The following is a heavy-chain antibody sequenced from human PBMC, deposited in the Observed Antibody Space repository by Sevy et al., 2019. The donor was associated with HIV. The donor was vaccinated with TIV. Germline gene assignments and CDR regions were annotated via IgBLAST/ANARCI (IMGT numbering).Heavy chain of an antibody. CDR2: ISAYNGNT. Sequence: ASVKVSCKASGYTFTSYGISWVRQAPGQGLEWMGWISAYNGNTNYAQKLQGRVTMTTDTSTSTAYMELRSLGSDDTAVYYCARGGYYDSSGYSPSTNHFQHWGQGTLVTVSS. CDR3: ARGGYYDSSGYSPSTNHFQH. V-gene: IGHV1-18*01. D-gene: IGHD3-22*01. CDR1: GYTFTSYG. J-gene: IGHJ1*01.